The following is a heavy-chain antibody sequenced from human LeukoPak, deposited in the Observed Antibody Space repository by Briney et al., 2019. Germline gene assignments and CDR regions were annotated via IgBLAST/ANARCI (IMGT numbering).Heavy chain of an antibody. CDR1: GGSISGTSYC. Sequence: SETLSLTCSVSGGSISGTSYCWGWIRQPPGKGPEWIGSHYHTGRIYHNPSLNSRVTISVDTSKNQFSLKLSSVADADTAVYYCARDGSDNWGLFDNWGRGTLVTVSS. J-gene: IGHJ4*02. V-gene: IGHV4-39*07. CDR2: HYHTGRI. CDR3: ARDGSDNWGLFDN. D-gene: IGHD1-1*01.